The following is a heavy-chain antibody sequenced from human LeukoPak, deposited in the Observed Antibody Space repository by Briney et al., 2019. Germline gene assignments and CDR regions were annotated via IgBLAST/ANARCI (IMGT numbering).Heavy chain of an antibody. CDR2: ISGSGSST. Sequence: GGSLRLSCAASGFTFSSYAMSWVRLAPGKGLECVSGISGSGSSTYYADSVKGRFTISRDNSKNTLYLQMSSLRAEDTALYYCAKGKVPADLPKYYFDQRGQGTLVTVSS. CDR1: GFTFSSYA. D-gene: IGHD2-2*01. J-gene: IGHJ4*02. V-gene: IGHV3-23*01. CDR3: AKGKVPADLPKYYFDQ.